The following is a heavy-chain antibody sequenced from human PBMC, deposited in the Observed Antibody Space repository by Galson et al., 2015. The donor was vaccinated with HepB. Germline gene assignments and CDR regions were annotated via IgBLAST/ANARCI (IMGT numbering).Heavy chain of an antibody. D-gene: IGHD6-13*01. V-gene: IGHV2-70*04. CDR3: ARASSTWYFDY. CDR1: GFSLSSTDMR. Sequence: PALVKPTPTLTLTCSFSGFSLSSTDMRVNWIRQPPGKALEWLARIDWDDDKFYSTSLKTRLTISKDTSKNQVVLIMTNMDPVDTATYYCARASSTWYFDYWGQGTLVTVSS. J-gene: IGHJ4*02. CDR2: IDWDDDK.